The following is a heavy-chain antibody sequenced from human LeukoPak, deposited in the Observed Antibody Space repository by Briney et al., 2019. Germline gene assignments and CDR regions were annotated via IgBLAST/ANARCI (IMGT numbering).Heavy chain of an antibody. J-gene: IGHJ4*02. CDR2: IYSGGST. CDR3: ARARTSWLYFDC. D-gene: IGHD6-13*01. Sequence: GGSLRLSCAASGFTVSSNYMSWVRQPPGKGLEWVSVIYSGGSTYYADAVKGRFTISRDNSKNTLYLQMNSLRVEDTAVYYCARARTSWLYFDCWGQGTLVTVSS. V-gene: IGHV3-53*03. CDR1: GFTVSSNY.